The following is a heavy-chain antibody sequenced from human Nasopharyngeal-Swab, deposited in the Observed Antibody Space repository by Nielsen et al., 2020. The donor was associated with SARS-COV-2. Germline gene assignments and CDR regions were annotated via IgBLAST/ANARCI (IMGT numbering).Heavy chain of an antibody. CDR2: TYYRSKWYN. V-gene: IGHV6-1*01. D-gene: IGHD6-13*01. CDR3: ARDRGSSWPYHYYYGMDV. Sequence: WIRQSPSRGLEWLGRTYYRSKWYNDYAVSVKSRITINPDTSKNQFSLQLNSVTPEDTAVYYCARDRGSSWPYHYYYGMDVWGQGTTVTVSS. J-gene: IGHJ6*02.